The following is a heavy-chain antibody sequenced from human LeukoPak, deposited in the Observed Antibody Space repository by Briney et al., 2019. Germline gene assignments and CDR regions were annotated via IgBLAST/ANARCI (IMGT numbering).Heavy chain of an antibody. D-gene: IGHD1-14*01. CDR3: VKDNPLDY. V-gene: IGHV3-23*01. CDR1: GFTFSSYG. J-gene: IGHJ4*02. Sequence: GGSLRLSCAASGFTFSSYGMSWVRQAPGKGLEWVSGISGSGSYTYYADSVKGRFTISRDSSKRTLYLQMHSLRAEDTAVYYCVKDNPLDYWGQGTLVIVSS. CDR2: ISGSGSYT.